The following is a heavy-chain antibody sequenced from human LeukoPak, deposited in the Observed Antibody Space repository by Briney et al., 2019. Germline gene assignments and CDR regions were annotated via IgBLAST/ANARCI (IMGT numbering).Heavy chain of an antibody. CDR2: INPNSGGT. Sequence: ASVKVSCKASGYTFTGYYMHWVRQAPGQGLEWMGWINPNSGGTNYAQKFQGRVTMTRDTSISTAYMELSRLRSDDTAVYYCARGPFLLGSYYSWFDPWGQGTLVTVSS. D-gene: IGHD3-10*01. V-gene: IGHV1-2*02. CDR1: GYTFTGYY. CDR3: ARGPFLLGSYYSWFDP. J-gene: IGHJ5*02.